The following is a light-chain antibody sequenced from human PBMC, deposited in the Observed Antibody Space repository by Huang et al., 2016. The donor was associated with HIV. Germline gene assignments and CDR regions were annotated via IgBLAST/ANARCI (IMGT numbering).Light chain of an antibody. CDR3: QQSYRTPYT. V-gene: IGKV1-39*01. J-gene: IGKJ2*01. CDR1: QNINTF. Sequence: DIQMTQSPSSLSTFVGDRVTITCRASQNINTFLHWYQEKPGKAPRRLIYSASSLEDGVPSRFSGSASGTEFTLTISNLQPDDFATYYCQQSYRTPYTVGQGTKLDI. CDR2: SAS.